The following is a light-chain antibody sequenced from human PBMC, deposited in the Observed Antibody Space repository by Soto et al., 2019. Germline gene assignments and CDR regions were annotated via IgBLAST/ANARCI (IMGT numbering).Light chain of an antibody. Sequence: QSVLTQPPSVSAAPGQRVTISCSGSSSNIGKSHVSWYQQLPGTAPELLIYDTDKRPSGIPDRLYGSKSGTAATLDITGLQTGDEADYYCATWDDSLSAAVFGPGTKLTVL. CDR3: ATWDDSLSAAV. J-gene: IGLJ1*01. CDR1: SSNIGKSH. V-gene: IGLV1-51*01. CDR2: DTD.